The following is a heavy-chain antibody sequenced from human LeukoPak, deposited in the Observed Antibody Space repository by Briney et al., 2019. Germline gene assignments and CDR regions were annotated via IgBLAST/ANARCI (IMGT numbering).Heavy chain of an antibody. CDR3: ARDFRGGRYCSSTSCYLDY. Sequence: GGSLRLSCAASGFTFSTYNMNWVRQAPGKGLEWVANIKQDGSEKYYVDSVKGRFTISRDNAKNSLYLQMNSLRAEDTAVYYCARDFRGGRYCSSTSCYLDYWGQGTLVTVSS. CDR2: IKQDGSEK. J-gene: IGHJ4*02. CDR1: GFTFSTYN. V-gene: IGHV3-7*01. D-gene: IGHD2-2*01.